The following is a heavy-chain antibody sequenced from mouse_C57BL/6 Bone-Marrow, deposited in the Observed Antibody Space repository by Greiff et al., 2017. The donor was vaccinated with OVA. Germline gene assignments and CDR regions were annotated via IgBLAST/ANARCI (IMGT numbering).Heavy chain of an antibody. Sequence: EVQRVESEGGLVQPGSSMKLSCTASGFTFSDYYMAWVRQVPEKGLEWVANINYDGSSNYYLDSLKSRFIISRDNAKNILYLQMSSLKSEDTATYDCARGRYDYEAMDYWGKGTSVTVSS. J-gene: IGHJ4*01. CDR3: ARGRYDYEAMDY. CDR1: GFTFSDYY. CDR2: INYDGSSN. D-gene: IGHD2-10*02. V-gene: IGHV5-16*01.